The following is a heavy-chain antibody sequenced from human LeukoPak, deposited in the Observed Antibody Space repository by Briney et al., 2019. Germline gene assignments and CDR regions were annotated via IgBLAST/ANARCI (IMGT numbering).Heavy chain of an antibody. CDR3: AKDAQRGFDYSNSLQN. CDR2: TWSDGSDK. J-gene: IGHJ1*01. CDR1: GFTFSHYG. D-gene: IGHD4-11*01. Sequence: GGSLRLSCAASGFTFSHYGMHWVRQTPGAGLEWVAVTWSDGSDKYYAKSVKGRFTISRDNSKNSLFLQMNSLRAEDTAVYYCAKDAQRGFDYSNSLQNWGQGILVTVSS. V-gene: IGHV3-33*06.